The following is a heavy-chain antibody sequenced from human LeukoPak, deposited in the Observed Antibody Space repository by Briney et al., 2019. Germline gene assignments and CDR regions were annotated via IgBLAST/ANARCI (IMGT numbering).Heavy chain of an antibody. V-gene: IGHV3-48*03. Sequence: GGSLRLSCAASGFTFSSSAMNWVRQAPGKGLEWVSYISSSGSTIYYADSVKGRFTISRDNAKNSLYLQMNSLRAEDTAVYYCAREAPSGYDDYWGQGTLVTVSS. CDR1: GFTFSSSA. CDR2: ISSSGSTI. CDR3: AREAPSGYDDY. D-gene: IGHD5-12*01. J-gene: IGHJ4*02.